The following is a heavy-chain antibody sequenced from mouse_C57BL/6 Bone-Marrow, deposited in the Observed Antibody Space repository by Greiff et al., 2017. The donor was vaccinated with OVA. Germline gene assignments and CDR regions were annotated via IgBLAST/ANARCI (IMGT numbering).Heavy chain of an antibody. CDR3: ARGMGPAY. V-gene: IGHV1-59*01. CDR1: GYTFTSYW. J-gene: IGHJ3*01. D-gene: IGHD4-1*01. Sequence: VQLQQPGAELVRPGTSVKLSCKASGYTFTSYWMHWVKQRPGQGLEWIGVIDPSDSYTNYNQKFKGKATLTVDTSSSTAYMQLSSLTSEDSAVYYCARGMGPAYWGQGTLVTVSA. CDR2: IDPSDSYT.